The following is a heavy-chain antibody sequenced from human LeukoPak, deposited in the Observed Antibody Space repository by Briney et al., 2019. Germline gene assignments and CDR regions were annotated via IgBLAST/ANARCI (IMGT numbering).Heavy chain of an antibody. CDR1: GGSISSYY. CDR3: ARARYASAWYAFDI. Sequence: PSETLSLTCTVSGGSISSYYWSWIRQPPGKGLEWVGYIRYSGSTNCNPSLESRVTISVDSSKNQFSLKLTSVTAADTAVYYCARARYASAWYAFDIWGQGTMVTVSS. V-gene: IGHV4-59*01. J-gene: IGHJ3*02. CDR2: IRYSGST. D-gene: IGHD6-19*01.